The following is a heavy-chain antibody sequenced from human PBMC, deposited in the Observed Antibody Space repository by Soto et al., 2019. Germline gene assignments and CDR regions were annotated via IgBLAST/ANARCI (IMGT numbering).Heavy chain of an antibody. V-gene: IGHV3-11*01. CDR1: GFIFSDYY. CDR2: INTSGGSI. CDR3: VRRRRGMGYAFGI. Sequence: QVHLVESGGGLVKPGGSLTLSCAASGFIFSDYYMSWIRQAPGKGLDWVSYINTSGGSIYYADSIKGRFSISRDNGKNTLYLQMNSLRGEDTAVYYCVRRRRGMGYAFGIWGQGTMVTVSS. J-gene: IGHJ3*02. D-gene: IGHD5-18*01.